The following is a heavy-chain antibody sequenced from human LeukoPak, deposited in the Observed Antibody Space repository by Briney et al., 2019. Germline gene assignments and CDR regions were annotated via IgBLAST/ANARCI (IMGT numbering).Heavy chain of an antibody. CDR1: GGSISSASYY. D-gene: IGHD2-15*01. Sequence: SETLSLTCTVSGGSISSASYYWGSIRQPPGKGLEWIGSSYYTGTTYYNPSLKSRVTIALDTSKDHFSLKLTSVTAADTAVYYCARQPALSYCSGGTCWFDPWGQGILVTVSS. CDR3: ARQPALSYCSGGTCWFDP. CDR2: SYYTGTT. J-gene: IGHJ5*02. V-gene: IGHV4-39*01.